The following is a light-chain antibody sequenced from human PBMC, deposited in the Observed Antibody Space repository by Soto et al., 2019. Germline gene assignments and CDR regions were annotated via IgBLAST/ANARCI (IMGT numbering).Light chain of an antibody. CDR1: QSIGRW. CDR3: QQYYAYSPHT. J-gene: IGKJ2*01. Sequence: QMTQSPIIVSASVGDSVSISCRASQSIGRWLAWYQQKPGKAPKLLIYDASRLQGGVPSRFAGSGSGTEFALTITSLQPDDFATYYCQQYYAYSPHTFGQGTILESK. CDR2: DAS. V-gene: IGKV1-5*01.